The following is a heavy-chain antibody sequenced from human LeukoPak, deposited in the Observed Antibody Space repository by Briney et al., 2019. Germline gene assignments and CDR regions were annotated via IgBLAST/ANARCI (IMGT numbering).Heavy chain of an antibody. J-gene: IGHJ4*02. CDR3: AQTYYDFWSGFFDY. CDR2: INHSGST. D-gene: IGHD3-3*01. V-gene: IGHV4-34*01. Sequence: SETLSLTCAVYGGSFSGYYWSWIRQPPGKGLEWIGEINHSGSTNYSPSLKSRVTISVDTSKNQFSLKLSSVTAADTAVYYCAQTYYDFWSGFFDYWGQGTLVTVSS. CDR1: GGSFSGYY.